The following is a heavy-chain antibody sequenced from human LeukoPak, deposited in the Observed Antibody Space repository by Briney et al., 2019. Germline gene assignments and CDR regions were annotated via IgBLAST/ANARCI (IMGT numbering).Heavy chain of an antibody. D-gene: IGHD2-21*02. Sequence: GGSLRLSCAASGFTFSSYWMSWVRQAPGKGLEWVVNIKQDGSEKYYVDSVKGRFTISRDNAKNSLYLQMNSLRAEDTALYYCAKATASWSVTAHFDSWGQGTLVLVSS. CDR1: GFTFSSYW. CDR3: AKATASWSVTAHFDS. J-gene: IGHJ4*02. V-gene: IGHV3-7*03. CDR2: IKQDGSEK.